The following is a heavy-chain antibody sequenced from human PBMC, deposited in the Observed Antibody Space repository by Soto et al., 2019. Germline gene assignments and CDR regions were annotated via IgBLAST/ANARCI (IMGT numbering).Heavy chain of an antibody. J-gene: IGHJ6*02. V-gene: IGHV3-23*01. Sequence: GGALRLSCAASGFTFSSYAMSWVRQAPGNGLEGVSAVSCSGGITYYADSVKGRLTISRDNSKNTMYLQRNSLRAEDTAVYYCAKYNEYSSLIGNSVYYYHGMDVWGQGTTVTVSS. CDR3: AKYNEYSSLIGNSVYYYHGMDV. CDR2: VSCSGGIT. CDR1: GFTFSSYA. D-gene: IGHD6-6*01.